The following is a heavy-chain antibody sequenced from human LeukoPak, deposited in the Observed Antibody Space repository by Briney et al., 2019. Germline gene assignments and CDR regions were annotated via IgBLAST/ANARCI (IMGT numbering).Heavy chain of an antibody. J-gene: IGHJ4*02. CDR3: AKGFYPFVGVVIPIDY. CDR2: ISGSGGST. V-gene: IGHV3-23*01. D-gene: IGHD3-3*01. CDR1: GFTFSSYA. Sequence: GRSLRLSCAASGFTFSSYAMSWVRQAPGKGLEWVSAISGSGGSTYYADSVKGRFTISRDNSKNTLYLQMNSLRAEDTAVYYCAKGFYPFVGVVIPIDYWGQGTLVTVSS.